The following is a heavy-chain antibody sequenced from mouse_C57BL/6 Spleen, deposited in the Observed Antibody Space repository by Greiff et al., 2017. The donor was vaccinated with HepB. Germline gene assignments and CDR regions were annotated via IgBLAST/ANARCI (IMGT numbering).Heavy chain of an antibody. CDR1: GSTFTSYW. CDR2: IYPGSGST. D-gene: IGHD2-5*01. V-gene: IGHV1-55*01. J-gene: IGHJ1*03. CDR3: ARAYYSNLYWYFDV. Sequence: VQLQQPGAELVKPGASVKMSCKASGSTFTSYWITWVKQRPGQGLAWIGDIYPGSGSTNYNEKFKSKATLTVDTSSSTAYMQLSSLTSEDSAVYYCARAYYSNLYWYFDVWGTGTTVTVSS.